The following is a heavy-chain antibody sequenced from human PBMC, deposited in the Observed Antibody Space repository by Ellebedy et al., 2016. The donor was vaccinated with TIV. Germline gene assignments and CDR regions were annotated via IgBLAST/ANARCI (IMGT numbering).Heavy chain of an antibody. CDR1: TFSSYA. CDR2: IYYSGST. CDR3: ARWVVDYYYYGMDV. V-gene: IGHV4-39*07. J-gene: IGHJ6*02. Sequence: TFSSYAMSWVRQPPGKGLEWIGSIYYSGSTYYNPSLKSRVTISVDTSKNQFSLKLSSVTAADTAVYYCARWVVDYYYYGMDVWGQGTTVTVSS. D-gene: IGHD2-15*01.